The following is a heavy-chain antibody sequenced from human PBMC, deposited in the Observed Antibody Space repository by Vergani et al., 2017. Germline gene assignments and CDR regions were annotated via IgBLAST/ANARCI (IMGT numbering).Heavy chain of an antibody. J-gene: IGHJ4*02. CDR3: ATGLWGLMPYFDY. D-gene: IGHD2-8*01. Sequence: QVQLVQSGAEVKKPGSSVKVSCKASGGTLSSYSISWVRQAPGQGLEWMGGFDPEDGETIYAQKFQGRVTMTEDTSTDTAYMELRSLRSDDTAVYYCATGLWGLMPYFDYWGQGTLVTVSS. CDR1: GGTLSSYS. CDR2: FDPEDGET. V-gene: IGHV1-24*01.